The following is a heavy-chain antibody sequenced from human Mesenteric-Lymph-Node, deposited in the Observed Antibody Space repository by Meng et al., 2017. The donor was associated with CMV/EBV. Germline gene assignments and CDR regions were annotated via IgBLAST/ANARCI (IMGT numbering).Heavy chain of an antibody. D-gene: IGHD1-20*01. Sequence: SETLSLTCNVSAGSISIYSWNWIRQPPGKGLEWIGYICYSGNTNYNPSLKSRVSTSVDTSKNQFSLKLTSVTAADTAVYYCARHYAYNWNLHYFNYWGQGALVTVSS. CDR3: ARHYAYNWNLHYFNY. CDR2: ICYSGNT. CDR1: AGSISIYS. J-gene: IGHJ4*02. V-gene: IGHV4-59*08.